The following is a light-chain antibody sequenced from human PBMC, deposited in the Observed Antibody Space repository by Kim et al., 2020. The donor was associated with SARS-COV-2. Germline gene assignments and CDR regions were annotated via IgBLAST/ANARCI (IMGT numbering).Light chain of an antibody. J-gene: IGLJ3*02. V-gene: IGLV1-40*01. Sequence: GQRVTIPCTVRSSNIGAGYDVNWYQQWPGTAPRLLIYANNNRPSGVPDRFSGSKSGTSASLAITGLQAEDEAVYYCQSSDSSLSGVFGGGTQLTVL. CDR1: SSNIGAGYD. CDR2: ANN. CDR3: QSSDSSLSGV.